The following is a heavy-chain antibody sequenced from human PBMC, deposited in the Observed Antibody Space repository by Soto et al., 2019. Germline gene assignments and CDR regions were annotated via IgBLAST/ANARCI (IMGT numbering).Heavy chain of an antibody. V-gene: IGHV4-34*01. D-gene: IGHD3-9*01. Sequence: QVQLQQWGAGPLRPLETLSLTCGVSGGSFSGYYWAWIRQSPGKGLEWIGETNDRGSINYNPSLKSRVSISVDTSKNHYSLNLRSVTAADTAVYYCARESHDILTGPPWVWYFDLWDRGTLVTVSS. CDR2: TNDRGSI. CDR1: GGSFSGYY. J-gene: IGHJ2*01. CDR3: ARESHDILTGPPWVWYFDL.